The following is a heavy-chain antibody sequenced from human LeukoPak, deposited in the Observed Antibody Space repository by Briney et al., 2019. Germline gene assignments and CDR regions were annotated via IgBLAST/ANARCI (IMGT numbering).Heavy chain of an antibody. D-gene: IGHD7-27*01. Sequence: PGGSLRLSCEASGFTFGTYGMTWVRQAPGKGLDWVSGITGSSTWTYYADSVRGRFTTSGDNSKNTLHLQMNNLTADDTAIYYCARELVSLGTGYFDLWGRGTLVTVSS. V-gene: IGHV3-23*01. CDR3: ARELVSLGTGYFDL. CDR2: ITGSSTWT. J-gene: IGHJ2*01. CDR1: GFTFGTYG.